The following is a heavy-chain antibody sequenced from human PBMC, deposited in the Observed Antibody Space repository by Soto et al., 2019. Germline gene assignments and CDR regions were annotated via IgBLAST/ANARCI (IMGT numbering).Heavy chain of an antibody. CDR2: IYTSGST. J-gene: IGHJ6*02. V-gene: IGHV4-4*07. Sequence: SETLSLTCTVSGGSISSYYWSWIRQPAGKGLEWIGRIYTSGSTNYNPSLKSRVTMSVDTSKNQFSLKLSSVTAADTAVYYCARERGVTNWVFGVVIMDYYYGMDVWGQGTTVT. D-gene: IGHD3-3*01. CDR3: ARERGVTNWVFGVVIMDYYYGMDV. CDR1: GGSISSYY.